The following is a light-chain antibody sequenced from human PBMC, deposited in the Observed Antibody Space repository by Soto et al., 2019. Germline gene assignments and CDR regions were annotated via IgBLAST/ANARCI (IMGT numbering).Light chain of an antibody. J-gene: IGKJ5*01. CDR1: QSVSSSY. CDR2: GAS. Sequence: EIVLTQSRGTLSLSPGERATLSCRASQSVSSSYLAWYQQKPGQAPRLLIYGASSRATGIPDRFSGSGSGTDFTLTISRLEPEDFAMYYCQQYGSSPPITFGQGTRLEIK. CDR3: QQYGSSPPIT. V-gene: IGKV3-20*01.